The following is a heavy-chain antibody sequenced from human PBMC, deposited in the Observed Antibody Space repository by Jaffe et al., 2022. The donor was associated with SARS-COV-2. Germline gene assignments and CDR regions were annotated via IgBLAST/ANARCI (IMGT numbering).Heavy chain of an antibody. CDR3: VRRGGGGVAPGDRTYY. J-gene: IGHJ4*02. CDR1: GGSININNYY. CDR2: MSYRGNT. D-gene: IGHD3-16*01. Sequence: QLQLQESGPGLVKPSETLSLTCAVSGGSININNYYWGWIRQPPGKGLEWIGSMSYRGNTLYNPSLQSRVTMSLDTSRNQFSLKLTSVTAADTAVYYCVRRGGGGVAPGDRTYYWGQGTLVTVSS. V-gene: IGHV4-39*01.